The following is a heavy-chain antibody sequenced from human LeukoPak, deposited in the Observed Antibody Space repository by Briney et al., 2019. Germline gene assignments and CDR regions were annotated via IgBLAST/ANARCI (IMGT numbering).Heavy chain of an antibody. CDR2: IYTSGST. CDR3: ARDRANGVCAD. V-gene: IGHV4-4*07. Sequence: PSETLPHTCTVSGGSISSYYWSWIRQPAGKGLEWIGRIYTSGSTNYNPSLKIRVTMPVYTSKTQFTLKLSSVPAADTAVYYCARDRANGVCADWGQGTLVTVSS. D-gene: IGHD2-8*01. CDR1: GGSISSYY. J-gene: IGHJ4*02.